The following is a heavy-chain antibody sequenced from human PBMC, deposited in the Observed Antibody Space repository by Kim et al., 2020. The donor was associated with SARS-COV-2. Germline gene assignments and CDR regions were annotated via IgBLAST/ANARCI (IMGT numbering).Heavy chain of an antibody. CDR3: ARGSLLWFGRESWFDP. CDR1: GRSFSGYY. CDR2: INHSGST. J-gene: IGHJ5*02. Sequence: SETPSLTCAVYGRSFSGYYWSWIRQPPGKGLEWIGEINHSGSTNYNPSLKSRVTISVDTSKNQFSLKLSSVTAADTAVYYCARGSLLWFGRESWFDPWGQGTLVTVSS. D-gene: IGHD3-10*01. V-gene: IGHV4-34*01.